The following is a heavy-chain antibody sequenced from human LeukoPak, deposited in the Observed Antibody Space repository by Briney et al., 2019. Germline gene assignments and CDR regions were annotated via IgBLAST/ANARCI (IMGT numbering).Heavy chain of an antibody. V-gene: IGHV3-23*01. J-gene: IGHJ4*02. CDR3: AAGHQNSLEGY. CDR1: GFSITDWP. Sequence: GGSLRLSCAASGFSITDWPLSWVRQAPGEGLEWVSAIGVRTHYADSVKGRFTISRDGSKNTHYLQMNSLTVEDTAIYFCAAGHQNSLEGYWGQGTLVSVAS. CDR2: IGVRT. D-gene: IGHD1-1*01.